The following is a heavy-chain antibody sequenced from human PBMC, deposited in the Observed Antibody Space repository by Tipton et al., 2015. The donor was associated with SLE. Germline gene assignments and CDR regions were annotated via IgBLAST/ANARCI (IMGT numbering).Heavy chain of an antibody. CDR1: GFTVSSNY. CDR2: IYSGGST. V-gene: IGHV3-53*04. J-gene: IGHJ4*02. D-gene: IGHD1-26*01. CDR3: ARGLYSGSCSYYFDY. Sequence: GSLRLSCAASGFTVSSNYMSWVRQAPGKGLERDSVIYSGGSTYYADSVKGRFTISRHNSKNTLYLQMNSLRAEDTAVYYCARGLYSGSCSYYFDYWGQGTLVTVSS.